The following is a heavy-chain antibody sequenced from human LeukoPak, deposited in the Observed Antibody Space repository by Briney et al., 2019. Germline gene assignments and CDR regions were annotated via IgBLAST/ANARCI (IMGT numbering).Heavy chain of an antibody. CDR3: AGDLIRHDTSGYTNFGF. CDR1: GYTFTTYG. D-gene: IGHD3-22*01. Sequence: GSVKVSCTTSGYTFTTYGISWVRQAPGQGLEWLGWISIYNDNRNYAEKFQGRVTMTTDTSTTTAYMELRSLRSDDTAVYYCAGDLIRHDTSGYTNFGFWGRGTLVTVSS. V-gene: IGHV1-18*01. J-gene: IGHJ4*02. CDR2: ISIYNDNR.